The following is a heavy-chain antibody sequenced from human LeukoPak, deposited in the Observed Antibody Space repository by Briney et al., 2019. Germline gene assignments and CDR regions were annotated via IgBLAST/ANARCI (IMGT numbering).Heavy chain of an antibody. CDR1: GFTFSYYS. CDR2: ISDSSDTM. CDR3: AKDGVPSRWFGRNYFDY. D-gene: IGHD3-10*01. J-gene: IGHJ4*02. Sequence: GGSLRLSCAASGFTFSYYSVNWVRQAPGKGLEWISYISDSSDTMYYADSVKGRFTISRDNAKNSLYLQMNNLRAEDTAVYYCAKDGVPSRWFGRNYFDYWGQGTLVTVSS. V-gene: IGHV3-48*01.